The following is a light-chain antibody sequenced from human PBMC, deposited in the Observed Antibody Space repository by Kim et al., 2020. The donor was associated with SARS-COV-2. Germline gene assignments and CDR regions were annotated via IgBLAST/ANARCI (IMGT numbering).Light chain of an antibody. J-gene: IGKJ2*01. CDR2: GAS. V-gene: IGKV1-9*01. Sequence: SASVGDRVTITCRASQHVGSSLAWYQQTPGKAPKLLIYGASHLQTGVPPRFSASASGTDFNLTISSLQPEDFATYSCQQLHISPYSFGQGTKLEI. CDR1: QHVGSS. CDR3: QQLHISPYS.